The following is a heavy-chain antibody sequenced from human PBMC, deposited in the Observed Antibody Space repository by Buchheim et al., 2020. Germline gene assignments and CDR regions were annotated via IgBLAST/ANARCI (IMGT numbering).Heavy chain of an antibody. CDR2: ISYDGSNK. J-gene: IGHJ6*02. V-gene: IGHV3-30*04. CDR1: GFTFSSYA. D-gene: IGHD2-2*01. Sequence: QVQLVESGGGVVQPGRSMRLSCAASGFTFSSYAMHWVRQAPGKGLEWVAVISYDGSNKYYADSVKGRFTISGDNSKPLLYLQMNSLRAEDTAVYYCASGYCSSTSCYEGYYGMDVWGQGTT. CDR3: ASGYCSSTSCYEGYYGMDV.